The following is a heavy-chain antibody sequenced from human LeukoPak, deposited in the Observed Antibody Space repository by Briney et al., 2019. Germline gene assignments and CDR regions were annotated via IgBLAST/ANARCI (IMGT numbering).Heavy chain of an antibody. CDR1: GLTFSSYS. D-gene: IGHD3-16*01. CDR2: ISSSSSYI. V-gene: IGHV3-21*01. Sequence: PGGSLRLSCAASGLTFSSYSMNWVRQAPGKGLEWVSSISSSSSYIYYADSVKGRFTISRDNAKNSLYLQMNSLRAEDTAVYYCAREASTFNYYGMDVWGQGTTVTVSS. J-gene: IGHJ6*02. CDR3: AREASTFNYYGMDV.